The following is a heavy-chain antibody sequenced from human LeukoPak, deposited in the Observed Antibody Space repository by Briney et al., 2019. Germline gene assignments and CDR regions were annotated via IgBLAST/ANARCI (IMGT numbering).Heavy chain of an antibody. CDR1: GFTYSNYA. D-gene: IGHD6-19*01. CDR2: ISSGGHST. CDR3: AKGAGQWLVPSEYFQY. Sequence: GGSLRLSSAASGFTYSNYAMTWVRQAPGKGLEWVSSISSGGHSTYYAGSVKGRFTISRDNSKNTLYLQMNSLRAEDTAVYYCAKGAGQWLVPSEYFQYWGQGTLVTVSS. V-gene: IGHV3-23*01. J-gene: IGHJ1*01.